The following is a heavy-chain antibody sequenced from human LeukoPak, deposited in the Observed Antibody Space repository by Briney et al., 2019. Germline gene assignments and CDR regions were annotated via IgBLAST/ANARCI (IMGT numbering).Heavy chain of an antibody. CDR2: IVVGSGNT. D-gene: IGHD4-17*01. CDR3: AAGQTTVTTSYYYYYGMDV. J-gene: IGHJ6*02. Sequence: GTSVKVSCKASGFTFTISAMQWVRQARGQRREWIGWIVVGSGNTNYAQKFQERVTITRDMSTSTAYMELSSLRSEDTAVYYCAAGQTTVTTSYYYYYGMDVWGQGTTVTVSS. CDR1: GFTFTISA. V-gene: IGHV1-58*02.